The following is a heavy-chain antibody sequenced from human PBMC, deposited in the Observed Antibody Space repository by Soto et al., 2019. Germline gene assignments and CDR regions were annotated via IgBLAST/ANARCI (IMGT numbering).Heavy chain of an antibody. CDR3: ARARVLWFGELWTYYFDY. V-gene: IGHV4-31*03. CDR2: IYYSGST. Sequence: QVQLQESGPGLVKPSQTLSLTCTVSGGSITSGGYYWSWIRQHPGKGLEWIGYIYYSGSTYYNPSPKSRVTISVDTSKNQFALKLSSVTAADTAVYYCARARVLWFGELWTYYFDYWGQGTLVTVSS. J-gene: IGHJ4*02. CDR1: GGSITSGGYY. D-gene: IGHD3-10*01.